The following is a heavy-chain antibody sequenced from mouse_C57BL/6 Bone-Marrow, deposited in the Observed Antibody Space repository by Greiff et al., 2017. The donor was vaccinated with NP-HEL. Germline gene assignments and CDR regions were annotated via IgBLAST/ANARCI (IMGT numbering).Heavy chain of an antibody. CDR1: GFNIKDYY. CDR2: IDPEDGDT. CDR3: TTGDYGSSPWYFDV. V-gene: IGHV14-1*01. D-gene: IGHD1-1*01. Sequence: DVKLQESGAELVRPGASVKLSCTASGFNIKDYYMHWVKQRPEQGLEWIGRIDPEDGDTEYAPKFQGKATMTADTSSNTAYLQLSSLTSEDTAVYYCTTGDYGSSPWYFDVWGTGTTVTVSS. J-gene: IGHJ1*03.